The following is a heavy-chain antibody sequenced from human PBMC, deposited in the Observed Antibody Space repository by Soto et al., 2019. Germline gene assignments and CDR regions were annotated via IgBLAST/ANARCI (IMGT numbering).Heavy chain of an antibody. J-gene: IGHJ4*02. CDR1: GFTFNDHA. CDR2: ISGKTGSA. CDR3: VKDTSPDYVDYIEFFDN. V-gene: IGHV3-9*01. Sequence: EVQLVESGGGWVQPGGSLSLSLAASGFTFNDHAMHWVRQGPGKGLEWVAGISGKTGSAAYGDSVKGRFTISRDNSKNPLSLQINSLRPEDTALFFCVKDTSPDYVDYIEFFDNWGQGTLVTVSS. D-gene: IGHD4-17*01.